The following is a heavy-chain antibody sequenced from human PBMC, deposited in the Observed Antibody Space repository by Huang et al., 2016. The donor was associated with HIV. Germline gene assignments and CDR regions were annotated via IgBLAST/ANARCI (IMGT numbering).Heavy chain of an antibody. CDR1: GGSFRDHY. CDR3: ARGTRFCSRDDCRRRPLDV. V-gene: IGHV4-34*01. J-gene: IGHJ3*01. Sequence: QVQLQQWGAGVLKPAETLSLKCAVYGGSFRDHYWSWIRQVPGLGLEWIGEVGYRGSTKSNPSLKTRVTIAVDPAKNQFSLKVNSLMAADTAVYYCARGTRFCSRDDCRRRPLDVWGQGTLVTVSS. CDR2: VGYRGST. D-gene: IGHD2-15*01.